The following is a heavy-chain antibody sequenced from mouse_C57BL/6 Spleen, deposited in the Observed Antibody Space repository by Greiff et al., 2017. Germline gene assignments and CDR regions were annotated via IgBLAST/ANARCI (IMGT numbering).Heavy chain of an antibody. J-gene: IGHJ2*01. D-gene: IGHD2-1*01. CDR3: ARTYGNPFDY. Sequence: EVQLQQSGPELVKPGASVKISCKASGYTFTDYYMNWVKQSHGKSLEWIGDINPNNGGTSYNQKFKGKATLTVDKSSSTAYMELRSLTSEDSAVXYCARTYGNPFDYWGQGTTLTVSS. CDR1: GYTFTDYY. V-gene: IGHV1-26*01. CDR2: INPNNGGT.